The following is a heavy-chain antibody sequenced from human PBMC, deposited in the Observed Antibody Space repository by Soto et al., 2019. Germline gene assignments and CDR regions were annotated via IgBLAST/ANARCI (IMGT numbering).Heavy chain of an antibody. J-gene: IGHJ4*02. CDR2: ISWNSGSI. CDR1: GFTFDDYA. Sequence: EVQLVESGGGLVQPGRSLRLSCAASGFTFDDYAMHWVRQAPGKGLEWVSGISWNSGSIGYADSVKGRFTISRDNAKNSLYVQMNSLRAEDTALYYCAKGVDIVVVPAATFDYWGQGTLVTVSS. V-gene: IGHV3-9*01. D-gene: IGHD2-2*03. CDR3: AKGVDIVVVPAATFDY.